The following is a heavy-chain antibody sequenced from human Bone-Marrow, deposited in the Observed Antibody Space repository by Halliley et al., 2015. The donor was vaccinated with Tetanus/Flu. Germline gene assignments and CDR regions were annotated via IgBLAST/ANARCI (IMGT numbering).Heavy chain of an antibody. CDR2: IYYSGSA. V-gene: IGHV4-59*09. Sequence: IYYSGSANPTPSLKNRLPISRDTPKNQFSLKPSSVTAADTAVYYCARGYDSSGYYYGRPPFDYWGQGALVIVSS. J-gene: IGHJ4*02. CDR3: ARGYDSSGYYYGRPPFDY. D-gene: IGHD3-22*01.